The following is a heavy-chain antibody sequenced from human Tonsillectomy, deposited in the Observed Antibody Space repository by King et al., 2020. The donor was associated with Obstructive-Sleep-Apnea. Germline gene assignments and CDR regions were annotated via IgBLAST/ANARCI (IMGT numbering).Heavy chain of an antibody. CDR1: GFTFSSYA. CDR3: ARMMSSSHHGY. V-gene: IGHV3-30-3*01. Sequence: VKLVESGGGVVQPGRSLRLSCAASGFTFSSYAMHWVRQAPGKGLEWVAVISYDGSNKYYADSVKGRFTISRDNSKNTLYLQMNSLRAEDTAVYYCARMMSSSHHGYWGQGTLVTVSS. CDR2: ISYDGSNK. D-gene: IGHD6-13*01. J-gene: IGHJ4*02.